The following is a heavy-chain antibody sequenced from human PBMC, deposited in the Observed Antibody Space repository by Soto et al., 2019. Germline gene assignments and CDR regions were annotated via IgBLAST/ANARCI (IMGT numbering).Heavy chain of an antibody. CDR2: ISTNGGST. D-gene: IGHD5-12*01. CDR3: ARGLYSGWHSFDY. CDR1: GFTFSSYA. Sequence: GGSLRLSCAASGFTFSSYAMHWVRQAPGKGLEYVSSISTNGGSTHYADSVKGRFTISRDNSKNTQYLQMSSLRADDTAVYYCARGLYSGWHSFDYWGQATLVTVS. V-gene: IGHV3-64D*06. J-gene: IGHJ4*02.